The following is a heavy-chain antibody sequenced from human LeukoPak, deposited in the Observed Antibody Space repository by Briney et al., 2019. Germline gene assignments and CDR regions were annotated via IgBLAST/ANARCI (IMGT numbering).Heavy chain of an antibody. CDR1: GFTFSSYA. CDR3: AKASLRVAATFHAFDI. V-gene: IGHV3-23*01. CDR2: ISGSGGST. J-gene: IGHJ3*02. D-gene: IGHD2-15*01. Sequence: PSGGSLRLSCAASGFTFSSYAMSWVRQAPGKGLEWVSAISGSGGSTYYADSVKGRFTISRDNSKNTLYLQMNSLRAEDTAVYYCAKASLRVAATFHAFDIWGQGTMVTVSS.